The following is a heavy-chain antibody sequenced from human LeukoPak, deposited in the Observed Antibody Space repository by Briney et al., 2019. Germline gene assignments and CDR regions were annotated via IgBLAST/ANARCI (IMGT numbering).Heavy chain of an antibody. D-gene: IGHD3-22*01. J-gene: IGHJ4*02. CDR2: INPSGGST. Sequence: ASVKVSCKASGYTFTSYYMHWVRQAPGQGLEWMGIINPSGGSTSYAQKFQGRVTMTRDMSTSTVCMELSSLRSEDTAVYYCALSSGYFRSFDYWGQGTLVTVSS. CDR1: GYTFTSYY. V-gene: IGHV1-46*01. CDR3: ALSSGYFRSFDY.